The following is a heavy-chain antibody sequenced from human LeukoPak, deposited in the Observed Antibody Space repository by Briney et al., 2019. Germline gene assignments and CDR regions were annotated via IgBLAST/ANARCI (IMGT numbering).Heavy chain of an antibody. J-gene: IGHJ4*02. CDR3: ARHGPLYDIWSAQFYFDY. CDR1: GDSISTYY. D-gene: IGHD3-3*01. V-gene: IGHV4-59*08. CDR2: IYFSGTT. Sequence: PSETLALTCTVSGDSISTYYWSWIRQPPGKRLEWIGYIYFSGTTNYNPSLKSRVTISVDTSRNQFSLRLSSVTAADTAVYYCARHGPLYDIWSAQFYFDYWGQGTLVTVSS.